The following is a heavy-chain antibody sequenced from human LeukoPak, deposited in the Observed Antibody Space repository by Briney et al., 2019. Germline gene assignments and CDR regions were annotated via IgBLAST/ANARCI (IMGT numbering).Heavy chain of an antibody. CDR3: ARGPTVGTPRGFDP. Sequence: PSETLSLTCTVSGGSISSSSYYWGWIRQPPGKGLGWIGSIYYSGSTYYIPSLKSRVTISVDTSKNQFSLKLSSVTAADTAVYYCARGPTVGTPRGFDPWGQGILVTVPS. J-gene: IGHJ5*02. D-gene: IGHD6-13*01. V-gene: IGHV4-39*07. CDR1: GGSISSSSYY. CDR2: IYYSGST.